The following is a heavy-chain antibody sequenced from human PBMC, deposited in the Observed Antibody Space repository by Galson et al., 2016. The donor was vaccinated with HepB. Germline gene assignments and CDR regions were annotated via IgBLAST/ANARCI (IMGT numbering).Heavy chain of an antibody. D-gene: IGHD3-16*02. Sequence: SETLSLTCGVSGGSFSAYFWNWIRQAPGKGLEWVGQINHYGHTTYNPSLGSRVSMSIDTSKKQFSLNLRSVSAADTAVYYCARGLSSFLPDYWGQGTLVTVSS. CDR1: GGSFSAYF. CDR2: INHYGHT. CDR3: ARGLSSFLPDY. J-gene: IGHJ4*02. V-gene: IGHV4-34*01.